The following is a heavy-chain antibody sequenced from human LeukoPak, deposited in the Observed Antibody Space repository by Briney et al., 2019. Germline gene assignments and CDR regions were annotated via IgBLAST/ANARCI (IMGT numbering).Heavy chain of an antibody. V-gene: IGHV3-72*01. CDR3: TRRRFYFDY. J-gene: IGHJ4*02. CDR1: GFTFSVYA. Sequence: PGGSLRLSCEASGFTFSVYAMTWVRQAPGKGLEWVGRIGNRVNAYTTEYAASVKGRFTISRDDSKNSLYLQMNSLKTEDTAVYYCTRRRFYFDYWGQGTLVTVSS. CDR2: IGNRVNAYTT.